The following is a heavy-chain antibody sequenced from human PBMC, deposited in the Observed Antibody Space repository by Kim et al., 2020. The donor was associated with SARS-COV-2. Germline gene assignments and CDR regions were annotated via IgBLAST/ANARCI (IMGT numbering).Heavy chain of an antibody. D-gene: IGHD6-13*01. CDR3: AGDGWRIAEASQVVGGGMDV. CDR2: IIPIFGTA. J-gene: IGHJ6*02. CDR1: GGTFSSYA. Sequence: SVKVSCKASGGTFSSYAISWVRQAPGQGLEWMGGIIPIFGTANYAQKFQGRVTITADESTSTAYMELSSLRSEDTAVYDCAGDGWRIAEASQVVGGGMDVWGQGTTVTVSS. V-gene: IGHV1-69*13.